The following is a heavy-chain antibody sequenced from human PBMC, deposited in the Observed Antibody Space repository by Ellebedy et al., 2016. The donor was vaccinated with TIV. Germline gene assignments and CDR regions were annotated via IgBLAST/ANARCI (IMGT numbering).Heavy chain of an antibody. CDR3: ARAWGFKLNYFYYGMDV. D-gene: IGHD1-7*01. Sequence: SETLSLXXAVSGGSISSSNWWSWVRQPPGKGLEWIGEIYHSGSTHYNPSLKSRVTISVDKPKNQFSLKLSSVTAADTAVYYCARAWGFKLNYFYYGMDVWGQGTTVTVSS. CDR1: GGSISSSNW. J-gene: IGHJ6*02. CDR2: IYHSGST. V-gene: IGHV4-4*02.